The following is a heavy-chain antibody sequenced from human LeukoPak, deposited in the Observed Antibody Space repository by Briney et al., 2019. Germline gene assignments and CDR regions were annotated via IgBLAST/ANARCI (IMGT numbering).Heavy chain of an antibody. Sequence: GGTLRLSCAASGLTFSDYSMNWVRQAPGKGLEWVSSISRRSTYIYYTDSVKGRFTISRDNARSSLYLQMNSLRVEDTAVCYCAREPEVVIAINRLDNWGQGTLVTVSS. CDR3: AREPEVVIAINRLDN. CDR1: GLTFSDYS. D-gene: IGHD2-21*01. J-gene: IGHJ4*02. V-gene: IGHV3-21*06. CDR2: ISRRSTYI.